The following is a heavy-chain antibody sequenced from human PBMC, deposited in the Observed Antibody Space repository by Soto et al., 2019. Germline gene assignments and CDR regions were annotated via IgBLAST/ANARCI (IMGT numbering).Heavy chain of an antibody. CDR3: ARDGGTMIVVVITTYYGMDV. V-gene: IGHV3-30-3*01. CDR2: ISYDGSNK. D-gene: IGHD3-22*01. J-gene: IGHJ6*02. CDR1: GFTFSSYA. Sequence: QVQLVESGGGVVQPGRSLRLSCAASGFTFSSYAMHWVRQAPGKGLDCVAVISYDGSNKYYADSVKGRFTISRDNSKNTLYLQMNSLRAEDTAVYYCARDGGTMIVVVITTYYGMDVWGQGTTVTVSS.